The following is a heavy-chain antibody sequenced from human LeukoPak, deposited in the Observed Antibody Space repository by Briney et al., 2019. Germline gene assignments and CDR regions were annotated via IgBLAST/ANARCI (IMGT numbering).Heavy chain of an antibody. CDR2: IYHSGST. D-gene: IGHD2-15*01. V-gene: IGHV4-4*02. Sequence: SGTLSLTCAVSGGFISSSSWWCWVRQPPGKGLEWIGEIYHSGSTNYNPSLKSRVTISVDKSKNQFSLKLSSVTAADTAVYYCARAYCSGGSCYLVDYWGQGTLVTVSS. CDR1: GGFISSSSW. CDR3: ARAYCSGGSCYLVDY. J-gene: IGHJ4*02.